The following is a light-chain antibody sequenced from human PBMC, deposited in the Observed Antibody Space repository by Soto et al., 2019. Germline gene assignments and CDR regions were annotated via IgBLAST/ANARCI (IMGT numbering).Light chain of an antibody. CDR1: QSVSSSY. J-gene: IGKJ1*01. CDR3: QQYGSSSWT. V-gene: IGKV3-20*01. CDR2: GAS. Sequence: EIVLTQSPGTLSLSPGERATLSCRASQSVSSSYLAWYQQKPGQAPRLLIYGASSRATGIPDRFSGSGSGTDFTLTISRLEPEEFAVYYCQQYGSSSWTFGHGTKVEIK.